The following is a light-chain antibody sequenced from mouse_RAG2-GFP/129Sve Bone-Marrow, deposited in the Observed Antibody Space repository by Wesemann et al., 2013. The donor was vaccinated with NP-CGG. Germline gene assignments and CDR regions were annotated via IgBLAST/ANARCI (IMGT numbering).Light chain of an antibody. J-gene: IGKJ1*01. CDR3: SQSTHVWT. CDR1: QSLLDSDGKTY. CDR2: KVS. V-gene: IGKV1-110*01. Sequence: DVVMTQTPLTLSVTIGQPASISCKSSQSLLDSDGKTYLNWYLQKPGQSPKLLIYKVSNRFSGVPDRFSGSGSGTDFTLKISRVEAEDLGVYFCSQSTHVWTFGGGTKLEIK.